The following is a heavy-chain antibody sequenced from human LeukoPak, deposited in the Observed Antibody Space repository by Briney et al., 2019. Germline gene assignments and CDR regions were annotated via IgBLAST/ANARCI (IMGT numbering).Heavy chain of an antibody. V-gene: IGHV3-23*01. Sequence: PGGSLRLSCAASGFTFSSYAMSWVRQAPGKGLEWVSAISGSGGSTYYADSVKGRFTISRDNTKNSVYLQMNSLRAEDTAVYYCARDRAVAGLFDYWGQGTLVTVSS. CDR1: GFTFSSYA. J-gene: IGHJ4*02. D-gene: IGHD6-19*01. CDR2: ISGSGGST. CDR3: ARDRAVAGLFDY.